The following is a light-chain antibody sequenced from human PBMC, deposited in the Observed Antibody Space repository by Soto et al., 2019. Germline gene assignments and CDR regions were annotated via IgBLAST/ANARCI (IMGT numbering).Light chain of an antibody. J-gene: IGLJ3*02. CDR2: YDD. CDR1: RSNIGKNA. V-gene: IGLV1-36*01. CDR3: AAWDDSLNGWL. Sequence: QLVLTQPPSVSEAPRQRVTISCSGSRSNIGKNAVNWYQQLPGKAPKLLIYYDDLLPSGVSDRFSASKSGTSASLAISGLQAEDEADYYCAAWDDSLNGWLFGGGTKLTVL.